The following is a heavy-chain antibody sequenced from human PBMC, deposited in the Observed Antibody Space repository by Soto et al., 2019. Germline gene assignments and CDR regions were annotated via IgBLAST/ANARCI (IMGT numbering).Heavy chain of an antibody. V-gene: IGHV4-59*01. Sequence: PSETLSLTCTVSGGSISSYYWSWIRQPPGKGLEWIGYIYYSGSTNYNPSLKSRVTISVDTSKNQFSLKLSSVTAADTAVYYCARQIFLEWLVYFDYWGQGTLVTVS. CDR1: GGSISSYY. J-gene: IGHJ4*02. D-gene: IGHD3-3*01. CDR3: ARQIFLEWLVYFDY. CDR2: IYYSGST.